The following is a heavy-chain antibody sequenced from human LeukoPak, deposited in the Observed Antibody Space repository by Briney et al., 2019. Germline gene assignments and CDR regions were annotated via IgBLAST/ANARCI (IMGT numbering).Heavy chain of an antibody. CDR1: GYTVTSYY. Sequence: EASVKVSCKASGYTVTSYYMHWVRQAPGQGLEWMAILNPSGGSSNYAQKFQGRATLTRATSTGTVYMELSSLRSEDTAVYYCASVYKHGMDVWGQETTAIVSS. CDR3: ASVYKHGMDV. D-gene: IGHD5-24*01. V-gene: IGHV1-46*01. CDR2: LNPSGGSS. J-gene: IGHJ6*02.